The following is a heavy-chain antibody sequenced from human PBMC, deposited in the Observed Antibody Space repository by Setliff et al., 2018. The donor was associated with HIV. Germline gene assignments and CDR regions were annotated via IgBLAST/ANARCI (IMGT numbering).Heavy chain of an antibody. V-gene: IGHV4-38-2*01. D-gene: IGHD1-26*01. J-gene: IGHJ3*02. CDR1: GYAISSGYY. Sequence: SETLSLTCAVPGYAISSGYYWGWFRQPPGRGLEWIGDIAYSGTTVYTNYNPSLKSRVTISVDTSKNQFSLNLTSVTAADTAVYYCARLGYSGSLVGAFDIWGQGTMVTVSS. CDR2: IAYSGTT. CDR3: ARLGYSGSLVGAFDI.